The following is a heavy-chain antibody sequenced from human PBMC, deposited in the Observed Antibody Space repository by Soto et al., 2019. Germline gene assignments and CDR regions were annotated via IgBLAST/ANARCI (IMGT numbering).Heavy chain of an antibody. CDR3: ARDLVVVTAIPHYYYYGMDV. Sequence: SVKVSCKASGGTFSSYAISWVRQAPGQGLEWMGGIIPIFGTANYAQKFQGRVTITADESTSTAYMELSSLRSEDTAVYYCARDLVVVTAIPHYYYYGMDVWGQGTTVTVSS. D-gene: IGHD2-21*02. J-gene: IGHJ6*02. CDR2: IIPIFGTA. V-gene: IGHV1-69*13. CDR1: GGTFSSYA.